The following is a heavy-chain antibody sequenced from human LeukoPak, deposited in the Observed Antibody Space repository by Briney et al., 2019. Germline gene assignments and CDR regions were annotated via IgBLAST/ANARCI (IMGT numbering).Heavy chain of an antibody. CDR2: IIPIFGTA. V-gene: IGHV1-69*13. D-gene: IGHD6-6*01. CDR1: GGTFSSYA. Sequence: SVKVSCKASGGTFSSYAISWVRQAPGQGLEWMGGIIPIFGTANYAQKFQGRVTITADESTSTAYMELRSLRSDDTAVYYCAEGSSSSGAFDIWGQGTMVTVSS. J-gene: IGHJ3*02. CDR3: AEGSSSSGAFDI.